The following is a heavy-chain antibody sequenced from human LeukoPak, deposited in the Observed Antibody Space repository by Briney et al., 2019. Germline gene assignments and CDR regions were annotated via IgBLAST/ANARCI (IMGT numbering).Heavy chain of an antibody. J-gene: IGHJ6*03. CDR1: GYTFTSYY. V-gene: IGHV1-46*01. CDR2: INPSGGST. CDR3: AREGIAVAGPPRGIGYYYYMDV. Sequence: ASVKVSCKASGYTFTSYYMHWVRQAPGQGLEWMGIINPSGGSTSYAQKFQGRVTMTRDMSTSTVYMELSSLRSEDTAVYYCAREGIAVAGPPRGIGYYYYMDVWGKGTTVTVSS. D-gene: IGHD6-19*01.